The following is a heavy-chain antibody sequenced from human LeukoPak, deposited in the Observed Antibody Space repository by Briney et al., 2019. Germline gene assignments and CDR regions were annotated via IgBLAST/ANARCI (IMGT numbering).Heavy chain of an antibody. J-gene: IGHJ6*02. Sequence: SETLSLTCAVYGGSFSGYYWSWIRQPPGKGLEWIGEINHSGSTNYNPSLESRVTISVDTSKNQFSLKLSSVTAADTAVYYCARVRISYYYYGMDVWGQGTTVTVSS. CDR2: INHSGST. V-gene: IGHV4-34*01. CDR1: GGSFSGYY. CDR3: ARVRISYYYYGMDV. D-gene: IGHD2/OR15-2a*01.